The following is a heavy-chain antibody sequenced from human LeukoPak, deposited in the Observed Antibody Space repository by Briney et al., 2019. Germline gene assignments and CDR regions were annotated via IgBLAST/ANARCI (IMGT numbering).Heavy chain of an antibody. V-gene: IGHV1-69*05. CDR3: ARDQSWNEGFDY. CDR2: IIPIFGTA. J-gene: IGHJ4*02. CDR1: GGTFSSYA. D-gene: IGHD1-1*01. Sequence: ASVKVSCKASGGTFSSYAISWVRQAPGQGLEWMGRIIPIFGTANYAQKFQGRVTITTDESTSTAYMEMSSLGSADTAVYYCARDQSWNEGFDYWGQGTLVTVSS.